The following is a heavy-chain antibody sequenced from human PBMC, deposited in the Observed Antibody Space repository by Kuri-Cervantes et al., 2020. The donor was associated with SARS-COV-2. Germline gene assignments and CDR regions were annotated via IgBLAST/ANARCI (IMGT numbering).Heavy chain of an antibody. D-gene: IGHD6-13*01. J-gene: IGHJ3*02. CDR3: ASGYSSRLDAFDI. V-gene: IGHV3-21*05. CDR1: GLTFSSYS. CDR2: ISSSSSYI. Sequence: GGSLRLSCAASGLTFSSYSMNWVRQAPGKGMEWVSYISSSSSYIYYADSVKGRFTISRNNAKNSLYLQMNSLRAEDTAVYYCASGYSSRLDAFDIWGQGTMVTVSS.